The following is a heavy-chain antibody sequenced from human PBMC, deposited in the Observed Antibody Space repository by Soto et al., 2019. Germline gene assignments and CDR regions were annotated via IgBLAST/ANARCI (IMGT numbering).Heavy chain of an antibody. CDR1: GFTFTTYG. D-gene: IGHD6-19*01. J-gene: IGHJ3*02. CDR3: AKDLLQWLVVGHDAFDI. Sequence: EVQLLESGGGLVQPGGSLRLSCVASGFTFTTYGMNWVRQAPGKGLEWVSGISASGDSTFNADSVKGWFTISRDNSKNTLYLQMNSLRAEDTAVYYCAKDLLQWLVVGHDAFDIWGQGTMVTVSS. CDR2: ISASGDST. V-gene: IGHV3-23*01.